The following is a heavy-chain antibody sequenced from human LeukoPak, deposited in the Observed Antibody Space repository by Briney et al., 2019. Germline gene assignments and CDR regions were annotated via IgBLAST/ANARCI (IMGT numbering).Heavy chain of an antibody. D-gene: IGHD3-22*01. J-gene: IGHJ4*02. CDR2: ISSSSNYI. CDR3: AQNFYDSSGLYFDY. CDR1: GFTFSTYS. Sequence: GGSLRLSCVASGFTFSTYSMNWVRQAPGKGLEWASSISSSSNYIYYADSVKGRFTISRDNAKNSLYLQMNSLRAADTAVYYWAQNFYDSSGLYFDYWGQGTLVIVSS. V-gene: IGHV3-21*01.